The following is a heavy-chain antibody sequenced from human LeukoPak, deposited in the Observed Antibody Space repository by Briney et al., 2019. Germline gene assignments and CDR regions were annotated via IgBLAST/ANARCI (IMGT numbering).Heavy chain of an antibody. V-gene: IGHV4-59*11. CDR2: IYYSGST. J-gene: IGHJ5*02. Sequence: SETLSLTCTASGGSISSHYWSWIRQPPGKGLEWIGYIYYSGSTNYNPSLKSRVTISVDTSKNQFSLKLSSVTAADTAVYYCARGPTMVWYQLLWRFDPWGQGTLVTVSS. CDR1: GGSISSHY. D-gene: IGHD2-2*01. CDR3: ARGPTMVWYQLLWRFDP.